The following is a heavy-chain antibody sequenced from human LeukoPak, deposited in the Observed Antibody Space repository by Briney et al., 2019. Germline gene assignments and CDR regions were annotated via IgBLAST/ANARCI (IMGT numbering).Heavy chain of an antibody. J-gene: IGHJ4*02. CDR3: ARGGNIKGFDY. V-gene: IGHV4-30-2*01. CDR2: IYHSGST. CDR1: GGSISSGGYS. Sequence: PSETLSLTCAVSGGSISSGGYSWSWIRQPPGKGLEWVGYIYHSGSTYYNPSLKSRVTISVDRSKNQFSLKLSSVTAADTAVYYCARGGNIKGFDYWGQGTLVTVSS.